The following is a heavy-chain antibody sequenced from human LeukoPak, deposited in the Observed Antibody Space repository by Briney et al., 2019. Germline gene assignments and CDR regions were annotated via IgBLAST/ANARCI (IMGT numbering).Heavy chain of an antibody. Sequence: GGSLRLSCAASGFTFSSYAMHWVRQAPGKGLEWVAVISYDGSNKYYADSVKGRFTISRDNSKNTLYLQMNSLRAEDTAVYYYAREGAGYSSDYWGQGTLVTVSS. D-gene: IGHD5-18*01. CDR1: GFTFSSYA. V-gene: IGHV3-30-3*01. CDR2: ISYDGSNK. J-gene: IGHJ4*02. CDR3: AREGAGYSSDY.